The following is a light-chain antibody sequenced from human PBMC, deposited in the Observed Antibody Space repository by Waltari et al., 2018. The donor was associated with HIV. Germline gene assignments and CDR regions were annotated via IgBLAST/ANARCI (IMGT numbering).Light chain of an antibody. V-gene: IGLV2-23*02. J-gene: IGLJ3*02. CDR3: CSFAGTNTWV. CDR1: STDVGVYNY. Sequence: QSALTQPASVSGSPGQSITISCAGGSTDVGVYNYVSWYQQYPGKVPKVVIYDVTARPSGVSNRFSGSKSGNTASLTISGLQAEDEAEYYCCSFAGTNTWVFGGGTRLTV. CDR2: DVT.